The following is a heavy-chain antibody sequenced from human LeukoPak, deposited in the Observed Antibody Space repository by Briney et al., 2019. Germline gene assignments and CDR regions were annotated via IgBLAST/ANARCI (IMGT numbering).Heavy chain of an antibody. CDR3: ARAGRSKGHYYYYYYYMDV. CDR2: IYYSGST. V-gene: IGHV4-39*07. D-gene: IGHD1-26*01. J-gene: IGHJ6*03. Sequence: PSETLSLTCTVSGGSISSSSYYWGWIRQPPGKGLEWIGSIYYSGSTYYNPSLKSRITISVDTSKNQFSLKLSSVTAADTAVYYCARAGRSKGHYYYYYYYMDVWGKGTTVTVSS. CDR1: GGSISSSSYY.